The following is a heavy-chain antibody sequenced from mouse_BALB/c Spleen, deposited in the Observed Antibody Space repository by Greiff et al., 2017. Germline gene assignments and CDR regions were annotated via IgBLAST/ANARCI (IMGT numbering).Heavy chain of an antibody. V-gene: IGHV3-8*02. CDR1: GDSITSGY. Sequence: EVKLQESGPSLVKPSQTLSLTCSVTGDSITSGYWNWIRKFPGNKLEYMGYISYSGSTYYNPSLKSRISITRDTSKNQYYLQLNSVTTEDTATYYCARGVVTGDHFAYWGQGTLVTVSA. CDR3: ARGVVTGDHFAY. J-gene: IGHJ3*01. D-gene: IGHD2-2*01. CDR2: ISYSGST.